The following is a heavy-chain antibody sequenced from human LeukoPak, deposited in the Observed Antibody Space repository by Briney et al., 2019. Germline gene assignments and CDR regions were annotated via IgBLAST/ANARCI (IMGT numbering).Heavy chain of an antibody. V-gene: IGHV4-34*01. J-gene: IGHJ6*02. CDR2: INHSGST. CDR1: GGSFSGYY. Sequence: SETLSLTCAVYGGSFSGYYWSWIRQPPGKGLEWIGEINHSGSTNYNPSLKSRVTISVDTSKNQFSLKLSSVTAADRAVYYCASGRYYYGMDVWGQGTTVTVSS. CDR3: ASGRYYYGMDV.